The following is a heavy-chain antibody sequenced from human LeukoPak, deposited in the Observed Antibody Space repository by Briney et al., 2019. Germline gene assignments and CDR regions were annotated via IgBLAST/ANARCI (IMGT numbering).Heavy chain of an antibody. CDR3: ARGPYTDY. V-gene: IGHV3-21*01. J-gene: IGHJ4*02. Sequence: GGSLRLSCAASGFTFSSYWMNWVRQAPGKGLDWVSSISSSSSSIYYADSVEGRFTISRDNAKNSLSLQMNSLRAKDTAVYYCARGPYTDYWGQGTLVTVSS. CDR1: GFTFSSYW. CDR2: ISSSSSSI. D-gene: IGHD4-11*01.